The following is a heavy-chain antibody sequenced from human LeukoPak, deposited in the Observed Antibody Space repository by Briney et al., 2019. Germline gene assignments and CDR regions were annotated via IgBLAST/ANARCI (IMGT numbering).Heavy chain of an antibody. Sequence: SETLSLTCTVSGGSISSYYWSWIRQPPGKGLEWVGYVYYSGSTKYNPSLNSRVTISVDTSKNQFSLKLSSVTAADTAVYYCARDLAVAGHFYGMDVWGQGTTVTVSS. CDR2: VYYSGST. V-gene: IGHV4-59*01. J-gene: IGHJ6*02. CDR1: GGSISSYY. D-gene: IGHD6-19*01. CDR3: ARDLAVAGHFYGMDV.